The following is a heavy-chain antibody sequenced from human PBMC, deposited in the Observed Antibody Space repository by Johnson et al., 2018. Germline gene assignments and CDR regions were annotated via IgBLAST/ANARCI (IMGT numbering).Heavy chain of an antibody. CDR1: GGTSSNYE. CDR3: ATELGYDYFMDV. Sequence: VQLVESGPEVKKPGSSVKVSCKASGGTSSNYEISWVRQAPGQGLEWMGGIIPVFGTANYAQKFQGRVTITADESTSTAYMELSSLRSEGTAVYYCATELGYDYFMDVWGQGTTVTVSS. CDR2: IIPVFGTA. D-gene: IGHD3-3*02. J-gene: IGHJ6*02. V-gene: IGHV1-69*01.